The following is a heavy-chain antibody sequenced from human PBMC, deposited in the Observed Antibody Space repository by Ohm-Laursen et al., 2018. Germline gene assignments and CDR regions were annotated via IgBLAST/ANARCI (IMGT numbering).Heavy chain of an antibody. V-gene: IGHV3-74*01. CDR2: INSDGSTT. CDR3: ARAQRLVASANDY. D-gene: IGHD5-12*01. Sequence: SLRLSCAASGFTFNNYWMHWVRQAPGKGLVWVSRINSDGSTTNYADSVKGRFTISGDNAKNTLYLQMSSLRGDDTAVYYCARAQRLVASANDYWGQGTLVTVSS. J-gene: IGHJ4*02. CDR1: GFTFNNYW.